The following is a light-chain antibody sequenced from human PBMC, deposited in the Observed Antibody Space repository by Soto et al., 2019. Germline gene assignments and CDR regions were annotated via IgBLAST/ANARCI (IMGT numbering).Light chain of an antibody. CDR2: GVT. Sequence: QSVLTQPASVSGSPGQSITISCTGPSSDVGGYDSVSWYQKQPDKAPKLIIYGVTNRPSGVSSRFSGSKSGNTASLTISGLRTYDEADYYCTSFAPGRIYVFGSGTKVTVL. CDR1: SSDVGGYDS. V-gene: IGLV2-14*01. J-gene: IGLJ1*01. CDR3: TSFAPGRIYV.